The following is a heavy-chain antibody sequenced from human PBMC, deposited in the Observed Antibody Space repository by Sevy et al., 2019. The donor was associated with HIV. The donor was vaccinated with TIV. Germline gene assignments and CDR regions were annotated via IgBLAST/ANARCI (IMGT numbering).Heavy chain of an antibody. J-gene: IGHJ4*02. D-gene: IGHD3-10*01. V-gene: IGHV3-21*01. CDR2: ISSGSSYI. CDR1: GFTFSYYN. Sequence: GGSLRLSCAASGFTFSYYNMNWVRQAPGKGLEWVSSISSGSSYIFYVDSVKGRFTISRDNAKDSLFLQMTSLRAEDTAVYYCARNLDYYASGPPDSWGRGTLVTVSS. CDR3: ARNLDYYASGPPDS.